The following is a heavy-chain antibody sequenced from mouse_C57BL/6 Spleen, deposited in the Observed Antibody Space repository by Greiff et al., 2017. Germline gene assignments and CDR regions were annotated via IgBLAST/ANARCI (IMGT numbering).Heavy chain of an antibody. Sequence: EVKVVESGGGLVQPGGSMKLSCVASGFTFSNYWMNWVRQSPEKGLEWVAQIRLKSDNYATHYAESVKGRFTISRDDSKSSVYLQMNNLRAEDTVIYYCTGDGYDRGFFAYWGQGTLVTVSA. D-gene: IGHD2-2*01. J-gene: IGHJ3*01. CDR3: TGDGYDRGFFAY. CDR1: GFTFSNYW. V-gene: IGHV6-3*01. CDR2: IRLKSDNYAT.